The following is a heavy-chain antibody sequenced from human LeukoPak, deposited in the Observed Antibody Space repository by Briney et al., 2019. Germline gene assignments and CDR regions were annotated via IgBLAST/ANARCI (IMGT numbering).Heavy chain of an antibody. V-gene: IGHV3-53*01. D-gene: IGHD5-18*01. CDR1: GFTVSSNY. Sequence: GGSLRLSCAASGFTVSSNYMSWVRQAPGKGLEWVSVIYSGGTTYYADSVKGRFTISRDNSKNTLYLQMNSLRAEDTAMYYCARARGYSSPFDYWGQGTLVTVSS. J-gene: IGHJ4*02. CDR3: ARARGYSSPFDY. CDR2: IYSGGTT.